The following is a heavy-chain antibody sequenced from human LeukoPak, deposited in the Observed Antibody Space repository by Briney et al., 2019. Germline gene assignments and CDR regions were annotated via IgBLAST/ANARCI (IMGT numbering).Heavy chain of an antibody. V-gene: IGHV3-48*04. J-gene: IGHJ1*01. CDR1: GFTFRSYS. Sequence: PGGSLRLSCAGSGFTFRSYSMNWVRQAPGKGLEWVSYISTSDSTIYYADSVKGRFTISRDNAKNSLYLQMNSLRADDTAVYYCASTFPYCGDGSCALGGQGTLVIVSS. CDR2: ISTSDSTI. D-gene: IGHD2-15*01. CDR3: ASTFPYCGDGSCAL.